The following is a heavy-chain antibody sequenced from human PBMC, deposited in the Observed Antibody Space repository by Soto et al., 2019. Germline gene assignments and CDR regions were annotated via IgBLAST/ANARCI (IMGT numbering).Heavy chain of an antibody. J-gene: IGHJ4*02. D-gene: IGHD3-16*01. CDR1: GGSISSRDSY. V-gene: IGHV4-39*01. CDR2: FHYSGST. Sequence: SETLSLTCTVSGGSISSRDSYWGWIRQPPGKGLEWIGSFHYSGSTYYNPSLKSRVTISVDTSRNQLSLRVTSVTAADTAVYYCARGFGRSHFDYWGQGTLVTVSS. CDR3: ARGFGRSHFDY.